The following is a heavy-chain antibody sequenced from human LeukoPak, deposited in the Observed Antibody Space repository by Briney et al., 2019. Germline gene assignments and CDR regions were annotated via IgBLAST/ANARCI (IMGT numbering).Heavy chain of an antibody. V-gene: IGHV4-34*01. Sequence: SETLSLTCAVYGGSFSDYSWSWLRQPPGKGLEWIGKTNHFGSTIYNPSLKSRVTMSVDTSKNQFSLNLSSVTAADTAVYYCARGEMATIEDAFDIWGQGTMVTVSS. J-gene: IGHJ3*02. CDR3: ARGEMATIEDAFDI. CDR1: GGSFSDYS. CDR2: TNHFGST. D-gene: IGHD5-24*01.